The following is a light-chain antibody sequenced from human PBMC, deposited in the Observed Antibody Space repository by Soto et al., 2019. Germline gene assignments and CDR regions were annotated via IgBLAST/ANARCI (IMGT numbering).Light chain of an antibody. Sequence: EIVLTQSPATLSLSPGATATLSCRASKSVSSYLAWYQQKPGQAPRLLIYDASNRATGIPARFSGGGSGTDFTLTPSSLEPEVFAVYYCQQRSHWPPYTLGQGNKLEIK. V-gene: IGKV3-11*01. CDR3: QQRSHWPPYT. J-gene: IGKJ2*01. CDR2: DAS. CDR1: KSVSSY.